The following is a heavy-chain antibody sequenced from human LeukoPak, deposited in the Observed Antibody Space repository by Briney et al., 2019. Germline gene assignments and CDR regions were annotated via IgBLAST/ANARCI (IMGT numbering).Heavy chain of an antibody. D-gene: IGHD6-19*01. Sequence: GGSLRLSCAAYGFTFNDYALSWVRQAPGKGLEWVASLSGSGRNTYYADSVKGRFTISRDNSKNTLYLQMDSLRAEDTALYYCAKDGGGWYTSGWYYFDYWGQGIPVTVSS. V-gene: IGHV3-23*01. J-gene: IGHJ4*02. CDR3: AKDGGGWYTSGWYYFDY. CDR2: LSGSGRNT. CDR1: GFTFNDYA.